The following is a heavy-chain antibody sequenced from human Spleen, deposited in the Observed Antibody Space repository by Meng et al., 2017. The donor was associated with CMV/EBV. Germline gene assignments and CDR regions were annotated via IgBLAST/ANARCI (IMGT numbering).Heavy chain of an antibody. CDR3: ARHEPSLEDWDLRR. J-gene: IGHJ4*02. Sequence: GESLKISCKGSGYSFTSYWIGWVRQMPGKGLEWMGIIYPGDSDTRYSPSFEGQVIISVDESISTAYLQWSSLKASDTAVYYCARHEPSLEDWDLRRWGQGTLVTVSS. CDR1: GYSFTSYW. V-gene: IGHV5-51*01. D-gene: IGHD3-9*01. CDR2: IYPGDSDT.